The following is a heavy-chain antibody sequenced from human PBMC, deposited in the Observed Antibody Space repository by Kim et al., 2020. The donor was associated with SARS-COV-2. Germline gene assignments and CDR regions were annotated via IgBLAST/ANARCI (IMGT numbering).Heavy chain of an antibody. D-gene: IGHD3-22*01. CDR3: ARHGTDSSGLLVGYYYYYGMDV. Sequence: SETLSLTCTVSGGSISSYYWSWIRQPPGKGLEWIGYIYYSGSTNYNPSLKSRVTISVDTSKNQFSLKLSSVTAADTAVYYCARHGTDSSGLLVGYYYYYGMDVWGQGTTVTVSS. CDR1: GGSISSYY. CDR2: IYYSGST. V-gene: IGHV4-59*08. J-gene: IGHJ6*02.